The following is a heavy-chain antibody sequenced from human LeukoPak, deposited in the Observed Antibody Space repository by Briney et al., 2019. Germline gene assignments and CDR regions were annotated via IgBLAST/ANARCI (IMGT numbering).Heavy chain of an antibody. CDR1: GFTFTTYW. D-gene: IGHD2-2*01. V-gene: IGHV3-7*02. J-gene: IGHJ3*01. CDR3: ARYCSSASCPRGDF. Sequence: PGGSLRLSCAASGFTFTTYWMTWVRQAPGKGLEWVANLKQDGSEKYYVGSVKGRFTISRDNSKKTLYLQMNSLRAEDTAVYYCARYCSSASCPRGDFWGRGTMVTVSS. CDR2: LKQDGSEK.